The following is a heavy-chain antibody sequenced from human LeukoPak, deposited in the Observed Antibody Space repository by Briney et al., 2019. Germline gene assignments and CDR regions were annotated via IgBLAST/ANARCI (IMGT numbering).Heavy chain of an antibody. J-gene: IGHJ5*02. Sequence: SETLSLTCTVSGGSINSYYWSWIRQPPGKGLEWIGYISYSGSTNFNPSLKSRVTISVDTSKNQFSLKLSSVTAADTAVYYCAREGTAGTNLNWFDPWGQGTLVTVSS. CDR3: AREGTAGTNLNWFDP. CDR2: ISYSGST. V-gene: IGHV4-59*01. CDR1: GGSINSYY. D-gene: IGHD1-1*01.